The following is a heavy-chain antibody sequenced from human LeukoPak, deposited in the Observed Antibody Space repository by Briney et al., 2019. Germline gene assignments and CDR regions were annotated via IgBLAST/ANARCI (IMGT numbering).Heavy chain of an antibody. CDR2: INPSGGST. J-gene: IGHJ5*02. Sequence: EASVKVSCKASGYTFTSYYMHWVRRAPGQGLEWMGIINPSGGSTSYAQKFQGRVTMTRDTSTSTVYMELSSLRSEDTAVYYCAREGEMATDRGWFDPWGQGTLVTVSS. CDR1: GYTFTSYY. D-gene: IGHD5-24*01. CDR3: AREGEMATDRGWFDP. V-gene: IGHV1-46*01.